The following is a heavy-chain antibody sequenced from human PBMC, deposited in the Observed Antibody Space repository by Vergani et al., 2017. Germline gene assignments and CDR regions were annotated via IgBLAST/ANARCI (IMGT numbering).Heavy chain of an antibody. J-gene: IGHJ6*02. V-gene: IGHV3-48*02. CDR3: ARGCSSTSWYYYYYGMDF. Sequence: EVQLVESGGGLVQPGGSLRLSCAASGFTFSSYSMNWVRQAPGKGLEWVSYISSSSSTLYYADSVKGRFTISRDNAKNSLYLQMNSLKDEDTAVYYCARGCSSTSWYYYYYGMDFWGQGTTVTVSS. CDR1: GFTFSSYS. CDR2: ISSSSSTL. D-gene: IGHD2-2*01.